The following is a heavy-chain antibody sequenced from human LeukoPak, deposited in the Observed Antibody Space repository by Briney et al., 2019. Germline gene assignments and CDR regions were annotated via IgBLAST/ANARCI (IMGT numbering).Heavy chain of an antibody. D-gene: IGHD5-24*01. CDR1: GFTFSNYN. CDR2: ISSRGSYT. Sequence: GGSLRLSCAASGFTFSNYNMNWVRQAPGKGLEWVSYISSRGSYTYYADSVKGRFTISRDNGKNSLFVQMDSLRAEDTAVYYCVRGFDGYFGFDLWGQGTMVTVSS. CDR3: VRGFDGYFGFDL. V-gene: IGHV3-21*04. J-gene: IGHJ3*01.